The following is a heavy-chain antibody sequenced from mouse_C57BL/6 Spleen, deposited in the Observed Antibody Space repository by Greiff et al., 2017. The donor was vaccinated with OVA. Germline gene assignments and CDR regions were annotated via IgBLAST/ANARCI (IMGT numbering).Heavy chain of an antibody. CDR3: ARDWGDYSGYFDY. J-gene: IGHJ2*01. CDR2: ISDGGSYT. CDR1: GFTFSSYA. D-gene: IGHD1-1*02. V-gene: IGHV5-4*01. Sequence: DVMLVESGGGLVKPGGSLKLSCAASGFTFSSYAMSWVRQTPEKRLEWVATISDGGSYTYYPDNVKGRFTISRDNAKNNLYLQMSHLKSEDTAMYYCARDWGDYSGYFDYWGQGTTLTVSS.